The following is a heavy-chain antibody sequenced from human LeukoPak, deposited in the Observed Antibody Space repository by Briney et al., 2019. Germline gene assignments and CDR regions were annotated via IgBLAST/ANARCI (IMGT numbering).Heavy chain of an antibody. V-gene: IGHV1-8*01. D-gene: IGHD3-9*01. J-gene: IGHJ3*02. CDR1: RYTPTRYS. Sequence: ASLKVSSKASRYTPTRYSIRWVCQAPRERVEWMGWMTPNSGNTAYTQKSQGRVTMTRNNSISTAYMDLSRRKSEGTAVYYCARGVRRFGILTGIDIWGQGTMVTVSS. CDR2: MTPNSGNT. CDR3: ARGVRRFGILTGIDI.